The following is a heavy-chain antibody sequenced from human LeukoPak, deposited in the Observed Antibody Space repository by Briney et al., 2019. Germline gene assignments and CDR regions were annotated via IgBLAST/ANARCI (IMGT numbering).Heavy chain of an antibody. CDR2: INPNSGGT. J-gene: IGHJ6*02. D-gene: IGHD2-2*01. CDR3: ARGGGIVVVPAAFNYYYYGMDV. Sequence: ASVKVSCKASGYTFTGYYMHWVRQAPGQGLEWMGWINPNSGGTNYAQKFQGRVTMTRDTSTNTAYMELSRLRSDDTAVYYCARGGGIVVVPAAFNYYYYGMDVWGQGTTVTVSS. CDR1: GYTFTGYY. V-gene: IGHV1-2*02.